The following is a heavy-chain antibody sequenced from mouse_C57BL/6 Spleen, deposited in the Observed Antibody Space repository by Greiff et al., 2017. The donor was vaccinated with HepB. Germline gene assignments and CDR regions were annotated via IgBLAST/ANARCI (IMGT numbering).Heavy chain of an antibody. Sequence: QVQLQQPGTELVKPGASVKLSCKASGYTFTSYWMHWVKQRPGQGLEWIGNINPSNGGTNYNEKFKSKATLTVDKSSSTAYMQLSSLTSEDSAVYDCARSSYYSKGWLAYWGQGTLVTVSA. CDR2: INPSNGGT. J-gene: IGHJ3*01. D-gene: IGHD2-5*01. CDR1: GYTFTSYW. V-gene: IGHV1-53*01. CDR3: ARSSYYSKGWLAY.